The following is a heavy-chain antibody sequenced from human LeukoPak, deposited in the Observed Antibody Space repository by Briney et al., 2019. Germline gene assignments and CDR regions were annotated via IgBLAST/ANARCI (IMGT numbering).Heavy chain of an antibody. CDR3: ARVAPTAYYYDRPWYFDL. Sequence: SETLSLTCTVSGGSISSYYWSWTRQPPGKGLEWIGYIYYSGSTNYNPSLKSRVTISVDTSKNQFSLKLSSVTAADTAVYYCARVAPTAYYYDRPWYFDLWGRGTLVTVSS. CDR1: GGSISSYY. V-gene: IGHV4-59*01. D-gene: IGHD3-22*01. CDR2: IYYSGST. J-gene: IGHJ2*01.